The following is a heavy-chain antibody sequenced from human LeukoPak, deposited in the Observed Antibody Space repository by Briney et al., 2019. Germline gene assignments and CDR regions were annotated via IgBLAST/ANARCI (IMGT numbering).Heavy chain of an antibody. V-gene: IGHV3-64D*06. Sequence: GGSLRLSCSASGXTFSSYAMHWVRQAPGKGLEYVSAISSNGGSTYYADSVKGRFTISRDNSKNTLYLQMSSLRAEDTAVYYCVKSAYSSAFDYWGQGTLVTVSS. J-gene: IGHJ4*02. D-gene: IGHD6-19*01. CDR1: GXTFSSYA. CDR2: ISSNGGST. CDR3: VKSAYSSAFDY.